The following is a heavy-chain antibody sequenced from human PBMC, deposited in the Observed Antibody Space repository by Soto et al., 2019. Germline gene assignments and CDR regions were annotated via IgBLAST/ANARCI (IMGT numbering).Heavy chain of an antibody. D-gene: IGHD3-3*01. V-gene: IGHV1-3*01. CDR3: ARVGGNDFWSGPYYYYYGMDV. CDR2: INAGNGNT. CDR1: GYTFTSYA. Sequence: ASVKVSCKASGYTFTSYAMHWVRQAPGQRLEWMGWINAGNGNTKYSQKFQGRVTITRDTSASTAYMELSSLRSEDTAVYYCARVGGNDFWSGPYYYYYGMDVWGQGTTVTVSS. J-gene: IGHJ6*02.